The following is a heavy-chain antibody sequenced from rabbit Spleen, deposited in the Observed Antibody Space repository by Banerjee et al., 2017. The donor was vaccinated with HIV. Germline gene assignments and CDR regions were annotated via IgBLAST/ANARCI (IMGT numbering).Heavy chain of an antibody. CDR3: ARDTGSSFSSYGMDL. CDR1: GVSFSDRDV. D-gene: IGHD8-1*01. CDR2: INTATAKG. J-gene: IGHJ6*01. V-gene: IGHV1S45*01. Sequence: QEQLEESGGGLVKPEGSLTLTCAASGVSFSDRDVMCWVRQAPGKGLEWIACINTATAKGVYASWVNGRFTISKTSSTTVTLQMTSLTAADTATYFCARDTGSSFSSYGMDLWGPGTLVTVS.